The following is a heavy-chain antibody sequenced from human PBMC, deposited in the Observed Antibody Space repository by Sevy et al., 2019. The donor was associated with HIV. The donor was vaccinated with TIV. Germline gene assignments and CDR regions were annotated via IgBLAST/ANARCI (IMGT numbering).Heavy chain of an antibody. CDR2: TYYRSKWYN. V-gene: IGHV6-1*01. J-gene: IGHJ6*02. Sequence: SQTLSLTCAISGDSVSSSSAAWNWFRQSPSGGLEWLGRTYYRSKWYNNYAVSVKSRVTINPDTSENQFSLHLNSVTPEDTAVYFCARGDELNSYCYGMDVWGQGTTVTVSS. D-gene: IGHD1-1*01. CDR3: ARGDELNSYCYGMDV. CDR1: GDSVSSSSAA.